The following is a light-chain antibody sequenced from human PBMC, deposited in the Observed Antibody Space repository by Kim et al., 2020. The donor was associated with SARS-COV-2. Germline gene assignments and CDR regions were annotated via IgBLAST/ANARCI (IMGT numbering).Light chain of an antibody. V-gene: IGLV3-1*01. Sequence: VSPGQTASIACSGDKLGDKYACWYQQKPGQSPVLVIYQDNKRPSGIPERFSGSNSGNTATLTISGTQAMDEADYYCQAWDSSTAVFGTGTKVTVL. J-gene: IGLJ1*01. CDR1: KLGDKY. CDR3: QAWDSSTAV. CDR2: QDN.